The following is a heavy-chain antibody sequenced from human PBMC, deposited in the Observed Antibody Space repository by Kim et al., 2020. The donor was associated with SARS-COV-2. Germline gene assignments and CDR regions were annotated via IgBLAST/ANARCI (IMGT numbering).Heavy chain of an antibody. Sequence: SETLSLTCAVYGGSFSGYYWSWIRQPPGKGLEWIGEINHSGSTNYNPSLKSRVTISVDTSKNQFSLKLSSVTAADTAVSYCARTLNDFWGGSRRFDPWG. CDR3: ARTLNDFWGGSRRFDP. CDR2: INHSGST. D-gene: IGHD3-3*01. J-gene: IGHJ5*02. CDR1: GGSFSGYY. V-gene: IGHV4-34*01.